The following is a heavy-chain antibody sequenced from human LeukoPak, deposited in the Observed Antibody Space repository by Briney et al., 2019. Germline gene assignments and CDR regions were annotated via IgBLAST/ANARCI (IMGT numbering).Heavy chain of an antibody. CDR3: ARDRAYCSSTSCHWYFDY. CDR2: ISGSGGST. D-gene: IGHD2-2*01. J-gene: IGHJ4*02. CDR1: GFTFSSYA. Sequence: HTGGSLRLSCAASGFTFSSYAMSWVRQAPGKGLEWVSAISGSGGSTYYADSVKGRFTISRDNSKNTLYLQMNSLRAEDTAVYYCARDRAYCSSTSCHWYFDYWGQGTLVTVSS. V-gene: IGHV3-23*01.